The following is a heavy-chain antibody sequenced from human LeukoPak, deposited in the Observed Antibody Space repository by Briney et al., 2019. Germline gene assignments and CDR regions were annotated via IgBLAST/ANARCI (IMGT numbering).Heavy chain of an antibody. CDR2: INPSGGST. CDR1: GYTFTSYY. D-gene: IGHD2-15*01. V-gene: IGHV1-46*01. Sequence: ASVKVSCKASGYTFTSYYMHWVRQAPGQGLEWMGIINPSGGSTSYAQKFQGRVTMTRDTSTSTVYMELSSLRSEDTAVYYCARDSRPNIVVVVAATTLPSSYWGQGTLVTVSS. J-gene: IGHJ4*02. CDR3: ARDSRPNIVVVVAATTLPSSY.